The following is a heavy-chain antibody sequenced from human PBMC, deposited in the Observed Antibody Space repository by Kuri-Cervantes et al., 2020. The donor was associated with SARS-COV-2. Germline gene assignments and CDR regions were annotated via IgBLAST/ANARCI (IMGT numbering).Heavy chain of an antibody. CDR3: ARDQGHRIAAAGTIPFDY. CDR1: GFTFSSYW. Sequence: GGSLRLSCAASGFTFSSYWMHWVRQAPGKGLVWVSRINSDGSSTSYADSVKGRFTISRDNAKNTLYLQMNSLRAEDTAVYYCARDQGHRIAAAGTIPFDYWGQGTLVTGSS. D-gene: IGHD6-13*01. CDR2: INSDGSST. J-gene: IGHJ4*02. V-gene: IGHV3-74*01.